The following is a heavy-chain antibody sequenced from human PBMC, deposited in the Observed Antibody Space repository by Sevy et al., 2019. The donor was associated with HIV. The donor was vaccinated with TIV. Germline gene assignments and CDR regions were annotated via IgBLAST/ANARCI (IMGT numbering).Heavy chain of an antibody. CDR2: ISYDGSNK. CDR3: AKGGSSSWHSTPLDY. V-gene: IGHV3-30*18. CDR1: GFTSSSYG. J-gene: IGHJ4*02. D-gene: IGHD6-13*01. Sequence: GGSLRLSCAASGFTSSSYGMHWVRQAPGKGLEWVAVISYDGSNKYYADSVKGRFTISRDNSKNTLYLQMNSLRAEDTAVYYCAKGGSSSWHSTPLDYWGQGTLVTVSS.